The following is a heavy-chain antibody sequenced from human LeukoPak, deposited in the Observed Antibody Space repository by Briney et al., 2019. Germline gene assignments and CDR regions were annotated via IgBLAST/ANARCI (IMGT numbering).Heavy chain of an antibody. CDR2: IYTSGST. Sequence: PSETLSLTCIVSSASISSYSWSWIRQPAGKGLEWIGRIYTSGSTNYNPSLKSRVTMSIDTSTNQFSLRLTSVAAADTAVYYCARYYGSRILGYYMDVWGKGTTVTVSS. CDR1: SASISSYS. D-gene: IGHD3-10*01. V-gene: IGHV4-4*07. CDR3: ARYYGSRILGYYMDV. J-gene: IGHJ6*03.